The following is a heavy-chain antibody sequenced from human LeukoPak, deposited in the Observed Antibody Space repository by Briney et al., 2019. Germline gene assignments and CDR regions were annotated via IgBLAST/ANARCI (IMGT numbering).Heavy chain of an antibody. J-gene: IGHJ4*02. CDR3: ARGGWLQLGNYFDY. CDR1: GFTFSSFA. CDR2: ISYDGSNK. Sequence: GGSLRLSCAAPGFTFSSFAIHWVRQAPGKGLEWVAVISYDGSNKYYADFVKGRFTISRDNSKSTLYLQMSSLRAEDTAVYYCARGGWLQLGNYFDYWGQGTLVTVSS. D-gene: IGHD5-24*01. V-gene: IGHV3-30*04.